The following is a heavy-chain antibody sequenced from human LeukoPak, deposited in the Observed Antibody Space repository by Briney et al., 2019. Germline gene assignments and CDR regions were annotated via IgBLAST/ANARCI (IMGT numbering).Heavy chain of an antibody. CDR1: GFTFDDYS. J-gene: IGHJ4*02. D-gene: IGHD3-22*01. CDR3: AKDGYYDSSGYA. CDR2: ISGDSATT. Sequence: GGSLRLSCAVSGFTFDDYSMHWVRQPPGKGLEWVSLISGDSATTDYADSVKGRFTISRDNRKNSLYLQMSSLRIEDTALYYCAKDGYYDSSGYAWGQGTLVTVS. V-gene: IGHV3-43*02.